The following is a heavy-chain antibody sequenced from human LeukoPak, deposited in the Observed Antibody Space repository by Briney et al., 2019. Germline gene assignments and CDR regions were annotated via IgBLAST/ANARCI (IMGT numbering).Heavy chain of an antibody. Sequence: GGCLRLSCAASGFTFNDYYMSWIRQAPGKGLEWVSYISSSSGTIYYADSVKGRFTISRDNSKNTLYLQMNSLRAEDTAVYYCASGVSCSSTSCLDYWGQGTLVTVSS. CDR2: ISSSSGTI. V-gene: IGHV3-11*01. CDR3: ASGVSCSSTSCLDY. J-gene: IGHJ4*02. D-gene: IGHD2-2*01. CDR1: GFTFNDYY.